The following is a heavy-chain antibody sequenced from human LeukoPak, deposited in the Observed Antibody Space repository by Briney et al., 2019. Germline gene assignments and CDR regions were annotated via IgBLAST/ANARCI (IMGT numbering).Heavy chain of an antibody. J-gene: IGHJ3*02. Sequence: PGGSLRLSCAASGFTFSDYSMNWVRQAPGKGLECVSYISSSSTIIYYADSVKGRFTISRDNAKNSLYLQMNSLRAEDTAVYYCARSITMVRGVHDNFDIWGQGTMVTVSS. D-gene: IGHD3-10*01. CDR3: ARSITMVRGVHDNFDI. CDR2: ISSSSTII. CDR1: GFTFSDYS. V-gene: IGHV3-21*05.